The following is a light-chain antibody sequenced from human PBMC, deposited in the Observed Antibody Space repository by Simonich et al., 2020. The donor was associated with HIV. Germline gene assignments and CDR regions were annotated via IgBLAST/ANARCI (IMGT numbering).Light chain of an antibody. J-gene: IGKJ4*01. CDR1: ESFTTNY. CDR2: DAY. CDR3: QQYGSSPRT. V-gene: IGKV3D-20*01. Sequence: EIVLTQSPGTLSLSPGERATPSCRARESFTTNYLARYQQQPGLAPRLVIYDAYIRATGIPDRFSGSGSGTDFTLTISRLEPEDFAVYYCQQYGSSPRTFGGGTKVEIK.